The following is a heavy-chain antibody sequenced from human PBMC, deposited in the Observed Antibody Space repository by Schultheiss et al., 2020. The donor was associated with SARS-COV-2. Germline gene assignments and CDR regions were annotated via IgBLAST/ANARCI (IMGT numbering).Heavy chain of an antibody. V-gene: IGHV3-73*01. D-gene: IGHD4-17*01. CDR1: GFTFSSYA. J-gene: IGHJ4*02. Sequence: GGSLRLSYAASGFTFSSYAMSWVRQAPGKGLEWVGRIRSKANSYATAYAASVKGRFTISRDDSKNTAYLQMNSLKTEDTAVYYCTRPVTTGREMMVYWGQGTLVTVSS. CDR3: TRPVTTGREMMVY. CDR2: IRSKANSYAT.